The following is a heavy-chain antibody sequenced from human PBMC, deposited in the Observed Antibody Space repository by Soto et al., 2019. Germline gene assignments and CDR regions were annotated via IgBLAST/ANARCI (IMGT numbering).Heavy chain of an antibody. CDR2: IIPILGIA. CDR1: GGTFSSYT. Sequence: SVKVSCKASGGTFSSYTISWVRQAPGQGLEWMGRIIPILGIANYAQKFQGRVTITADKSTSTAYMELSSLRSEDTAVYYCARLEHLGELSLYLAGYMDVWGKGTTVTVS. V-gene: IGHV1-69*02. D-gene: IGHD3-16*02. CDR3: ARLEHLGELSLYLAGYMDV. J-gene: IGHJ6*03.